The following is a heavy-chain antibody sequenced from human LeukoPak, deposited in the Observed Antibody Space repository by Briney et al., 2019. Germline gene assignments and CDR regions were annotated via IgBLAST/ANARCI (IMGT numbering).Heavy chain of an antibody. CDR1: GFTFSSYA. Sequence: GGSLRLSCAASGFTFSSYAMSWVRQAPGKGLEWVSAISGSGGSTYYADSVKGQFTISRDNSKNTLYLQMNSLRAEDTAVYYCAKDRIRVYYDSSGYYDYWGQGTLVTVSS. CDR3: AKDRIRVYYDSSGYYDY. J-gene: IGHJ4*02. CDR2: ISGSGGST. V-gene: IGHV3-23*01. D-gene: IGHD3-22*01.